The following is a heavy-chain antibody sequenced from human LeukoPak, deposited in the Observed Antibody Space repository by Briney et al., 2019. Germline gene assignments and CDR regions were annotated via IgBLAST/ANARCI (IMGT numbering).Heavy chain of an antibody. CDR2: INPNNGGT. V-gene: IGHV1-2*02. CDR1: GYTFTGYY. CDR3: ARDKYTGYETFDY. J-gene: IGHJ4*02. Sequence: ASVKVSCKASGYTFTGYYIHWVRQAPGQGLEWMGWINPNNGGTNYAQKFQGRITMTRDTSISTAYMELNRLTSDDTAVYYCARDKYTGYETFDYWGQGTPVTVSS. D-gene: IGHD5-12*01.